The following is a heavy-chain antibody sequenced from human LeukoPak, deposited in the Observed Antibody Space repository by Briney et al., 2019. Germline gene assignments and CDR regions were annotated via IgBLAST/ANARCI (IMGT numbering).Heavy chain of an antibody. D-gene: IGHD5-18*01. V-gene: IGHV1-2*02. Sequence: ASVKVSCKASGYTFTGYYMHWVRQAPGQGLEWMGWINPNSGGTNYAQKFQGRVTMTRDASISTAYMELSRLRSDDTAVYYCASSPSWIQLWSIGYWGQGTLVTVSS. J-gene: IGHJ4*02. CDR2: INPNSGGT. CDR3: ASSPSWIQLWSIGY. CDR1: GYTFTGYY.